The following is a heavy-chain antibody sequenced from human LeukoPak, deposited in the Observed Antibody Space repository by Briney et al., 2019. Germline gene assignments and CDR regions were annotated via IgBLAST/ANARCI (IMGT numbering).Heavy chain of an antibody. CDR3: ARDSRDYYDSSGYANY. D-gene: IGHD3-22*01. CDR2: IYYSGST. V-gene: IGHV4-61*01. CDR1: GGSISSGSYY. Sequence: PSETLSLTCTVSGGSISSGSYYLSWIRQPPGKGLEWIGYIYYSGSTNYNPSLKSRVTISVDTSKNQFSLKLSSVTAADTAVCYCARDSRDYYDSSGYANYWGQGTLVTVSS. J-gene: IGHJ4*02.